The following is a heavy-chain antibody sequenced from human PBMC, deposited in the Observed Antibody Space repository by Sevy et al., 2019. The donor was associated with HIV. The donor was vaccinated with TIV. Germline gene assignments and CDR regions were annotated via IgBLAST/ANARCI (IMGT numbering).Heavy chain of an antibody. V-gene: IGHV4-34*01. CDR2: IIPSGIT. CDR1: GGSFSGYY. Sequence: SETLSLTCAVYGGSFSGYYWSWIRQPPGKGLEWLGEIIPSGITNYNPSLKSRVTISIDTSKNQFSLKVKSVTAADTAIYYCARGQWEHPYWGQGTQVTVSS. J-gene: IGHJ4*02. CDR3: ARGQWEHPY. D-gene: IGHD1-26*01.